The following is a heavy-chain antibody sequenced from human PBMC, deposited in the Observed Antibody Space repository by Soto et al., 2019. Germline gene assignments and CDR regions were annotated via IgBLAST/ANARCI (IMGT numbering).Heavy chain of an antibody. Sequence: GGSLRLSCAASGFTVSSNYMSWVRQAPGKGLEWVSVIYSGGSTYYADSVKGRFTISRDNSKNTLYLQMNSLRAEDTAVYYCAREVPNLRGDYGMDVWGQGTTVTVSS. CDR1: GFTVSSNY. J-gene: IGHJ6*02. D-gene: IGHD1-1*01. V-gene: IGHV3-53*01. CDR2: IYSGGST. CDR3: AREVPNLRGDYGMDV.